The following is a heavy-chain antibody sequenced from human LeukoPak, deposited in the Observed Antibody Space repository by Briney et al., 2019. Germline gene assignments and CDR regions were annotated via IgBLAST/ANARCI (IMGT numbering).Heavy chain of an antibody. CDR1: GSTFSTFP. V-gene: IGHV3-30*02. CDR2: IQDDGDTT. Sequence: GGSLRLSCAASGSTFSTFPMHWVRQAPDKWRGWVALIQDDGDTTHYADSVRGRFTISRDNSKSTVCLQMNSLKPDDTAVYYCATQSITLVVVISPFDYWGQGTLVTVSS. D-gene: IGHD3-22*01. J-gene: IGHJ4*02. CDR3: ATQSITLVVVISPFDY.